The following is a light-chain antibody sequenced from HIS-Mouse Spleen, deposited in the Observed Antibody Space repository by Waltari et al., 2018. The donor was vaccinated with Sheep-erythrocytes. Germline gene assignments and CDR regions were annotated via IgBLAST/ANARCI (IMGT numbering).Light chain of an antibody. Sequence: EIVLTQSPGTLSLSPGERATLSCRASQSVSSSYLACDQQKPGQAPSLLIYGASSRATGIPDRFSGSGSGPDFTLTISRLEPEDFAVYYCQQYGSSPWPFGQGTKVEIK. J-gene: IGKJ1*01. CDR1: QSVSSSY. CDR2: GAS. V-gene: IGKV3-20*01. CDR3: QQYGSSPWP.